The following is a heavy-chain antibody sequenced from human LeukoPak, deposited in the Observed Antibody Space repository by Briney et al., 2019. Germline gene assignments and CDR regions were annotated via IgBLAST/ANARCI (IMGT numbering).Heavy chain of an antibody. V-gene: IGHV3-23*01. D-gene: IGHD4/OR15-4a*01. CDR1: GFTFSSYA. Sequence: HAGASLRLSCAASGFTFSSYAMGWVRLAPGKGLEWVSLISGSGDNSYYADSVKGRFTISRDNSKNTLHLQMSSLRAEDTALYYCAKCLGDGTNYYFAHWGQGTLVTVSS. CDR3: AKCLGDGTNYYFAH. J-gene: IGHJ4*02. CDR2: ISGSGDNS.